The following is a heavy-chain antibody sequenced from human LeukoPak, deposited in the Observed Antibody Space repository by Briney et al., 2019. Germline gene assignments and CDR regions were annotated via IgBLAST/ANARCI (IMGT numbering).Heavy chain of an antibody. J-gene: IGHJ6*02. D-gene: IGHD6-13*01. CDR3: AKDTGSSWTYYYYGMDV. Sequence: PGGSLRLSCAASGFTFDDYAMHWVRQAPGKGLEWVSGISWNSGSIGYADSVKGRFTISRDNAKNSLYLQMNSLRAEDTALYYCAKDTGSSWTYYYYGMDVWGQGTTVTVSS. CDR2: ISWNSGSI. CDR1: GFTFDDYA. V-gene: IGHV3-9*01.